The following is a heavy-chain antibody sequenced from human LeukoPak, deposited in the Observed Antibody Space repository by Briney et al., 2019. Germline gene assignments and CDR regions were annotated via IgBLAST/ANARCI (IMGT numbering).Heavy chain of an antibody. V-gene: IGHV1-2*02. Sequence: ASVKVSCKASGYTFTGYYMHWVRQAPGQGLEWMGWINPNSGGTNYAQKFQGRVTMTRDTSISTAYMELSRLRSEDTAVYYCAREGSPVLLWFGGRGANWFDPWGQGTLVTVSS. CDR1: GYTFTGYY. CDR2: INPNSGGT. D-gene: IGHD3-10*01. J-gene: IGHJ5*02. CDR3: AREGSPVLLWFGGRGANWFDP.